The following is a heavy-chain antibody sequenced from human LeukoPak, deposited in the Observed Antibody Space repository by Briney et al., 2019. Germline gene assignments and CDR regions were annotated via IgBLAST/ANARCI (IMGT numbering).Heavy chain of an antibody. J-gene: IGHJ4*02. CDR2: INPNSGGT. Sequence: VASVKVSCKASGYTFTGYYMHWVRQAPGQGLEWMGRINPNSGGTKYAQKFQGRVTMTRDTSISTAYMELSRLRSDDTAVYYCARDWQWPEGDYWGQGTLVTVSS. D-gene: IGHD6-19*01. CDR1: GYTFTGYY. V-gene: IGHV1-2*06. CDR3: ARDWQWPEGDY.